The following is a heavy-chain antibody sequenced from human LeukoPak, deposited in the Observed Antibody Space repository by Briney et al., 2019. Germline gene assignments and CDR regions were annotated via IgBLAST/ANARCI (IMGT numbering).Heavy chain of an antibody. D-gene: IGHD5-24*01. V-gene: IGHV1-46*01. CDR2: INPSGGST. CDR1: GGTFSSYA. J-gene: IGHJ4*02. CDR3: ARLIRGGYSKFFDY. Sequence: GASVKVSCKASGGTFSSYAISWVRQAPGQGLEWMGIINPSGGSTSYAQKFQGRVTMTRDTSTSTVYMELSSLRSEDTAVYYCARLIRGGYSKFFDYWGQGTLVTVSS.